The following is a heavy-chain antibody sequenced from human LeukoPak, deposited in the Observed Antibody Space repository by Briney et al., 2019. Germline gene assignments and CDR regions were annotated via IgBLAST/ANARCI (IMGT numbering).Heavy chain of an antibody. CDR2: ISSGSSNI. CDR1: GFTFSTYS. CDR3: ARNTGSTGLIRDAFDI. V-gene: IGHV3-21*01. Sequence: GESLRLSCAASGFTFSTYSMNWVRQAPGKGLEWVSSISSGSSNIYNVDSVKGRFTISRDNAKNSLYLQMNSLRAEDTAVYYCARNTGSTGLIRDAFDIWGQGTVVSVST. J-gene: IGHJ3*02. D-gene: IGHD6-19*01.